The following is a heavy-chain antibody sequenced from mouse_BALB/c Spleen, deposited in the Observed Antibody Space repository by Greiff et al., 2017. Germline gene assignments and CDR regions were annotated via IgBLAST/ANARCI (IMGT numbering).Heavy chain of an antibody. Sequence: DVKLVESGPGLVKPSQSLSLTCTVTGYSITSDYAWNWIRQFPGNKLEWMGYISYSGSTSYNPSLKSRISITRDTSKNQFFLQLNSVTTEDTATYYCARREGLRYAMDYWGQGTSVTVSS. CDR1: GYSITSDYA. D-gene: IGHD2-4*01. V-gene: IGHV3-2*02. J-gene: IGHJ4*01. CDR2: ISYSGST. CDR3: ARREGLRYAMDY.